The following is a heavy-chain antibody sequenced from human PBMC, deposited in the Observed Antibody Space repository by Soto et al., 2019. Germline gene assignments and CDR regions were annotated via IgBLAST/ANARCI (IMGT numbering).Heavy chain of an antibody. CDR3: ARVLGGYSGYDGH. J-gene: IGHJ4*02. D-gene: IGHD5-12*01. V-gene: IGHV3-53*01. CDR1: GFIVSSNY. Sequence: EVQLVESGGGLIQPGGSLRLSCAASGFIVSSNYMSWVRQAPGKGLEWVSVIYSGGNTYYADSMKGRFTISRDNSKNTLYLQMNSLRAEDTAVYYCARVLGGYSGYDGHWGQGTLVTVSS. CDR2: IYSGGNT.